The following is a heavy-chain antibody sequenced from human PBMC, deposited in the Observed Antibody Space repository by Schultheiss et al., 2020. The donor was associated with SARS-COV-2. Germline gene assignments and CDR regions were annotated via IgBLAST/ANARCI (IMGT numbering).Heavy chain of an antibody. CDR3: ARVHDYDFWSGFDY. Sequence: GGSLRLSCAVSGFTLSDYYMTWVRQAPGKGLEWVSYISSSSSYIYYADSVKGRFTISRDNAKNSLYLQMNSLRAEDTAVYYCARVHDYDFWSGFDYWGQGTLVTVSS. D-gene: IGHD3-3*01. CDR2: ISSSSSYI. V-gene: IGHV3-11*06. J-gene: IGHJ4*02. CDR1: GFTLSDYY.